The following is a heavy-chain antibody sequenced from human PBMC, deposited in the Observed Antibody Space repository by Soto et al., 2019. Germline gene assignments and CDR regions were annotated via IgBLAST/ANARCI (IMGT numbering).Heavy chain of an antibody. V-gene: IGHV1-8*01. CDR3: ARGLLLRYFDWLLGDAFDI. CDR2: MNPNSGNT. Sequence: ASVKVSCKASGYTFTSYDINWVRQATGQGLEWMGWMNPNSGNTGYAQKFQGRVTMTRNTSISTAYMGLSSLRSEDTAVYYCARGLLLRYFDWLLGDAFDIWGQGTMVTVSS. J-gene: IGHJ3*02. D-gene: IGHD3-9*01. CDR1: GYTFTSYD.